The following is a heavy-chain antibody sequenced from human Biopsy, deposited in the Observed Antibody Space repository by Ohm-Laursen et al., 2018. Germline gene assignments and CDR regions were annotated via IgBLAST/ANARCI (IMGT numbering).Heavy chain of an antibody. CDR1: GYSFTSYY. CDR3: ARNTGWYGDLYYFDY. J-gene: IGHJ4*02. V-gene: IGHV1-46*01. CDR2: INPSGSTT. D-gene: IGHD6-19*01. Sequence: AASVKVSCKPSGYSFTSYYMHWVRQAPGQGLEWMGMINPSGSTTSYPQIFQGRVTMTRDTSKSTVYMELSSLRSADTAVYFCARNTGWYGDLYYFDYWDQGTLVTVSS.